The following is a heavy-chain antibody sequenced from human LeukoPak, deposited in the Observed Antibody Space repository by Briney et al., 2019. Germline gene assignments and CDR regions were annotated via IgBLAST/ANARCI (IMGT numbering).Heavy chain of an antibody. Sequence: GGSLRLSCAASGFTFYMYAMSWVRQAPGKGLEWVASMCGTAGCTFYTDSVKGRFTISRDNCKNILYVKMNRQRGGETAIYYCSKDRPNFYENSGHYYRRDGDSWGQGTLVTVSS. D-gene: IGHD3-22*01. V-gene: IGHV3-23*01. CDR3: SKDRPNFYENSGHYYRRDGDS. CDR2: MCGTAGCT. J-gene: IGHJ5*01. CDR1: GFTFYMYA.